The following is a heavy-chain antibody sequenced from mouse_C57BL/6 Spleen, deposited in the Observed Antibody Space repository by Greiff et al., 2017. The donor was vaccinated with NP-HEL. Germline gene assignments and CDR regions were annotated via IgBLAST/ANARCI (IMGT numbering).Heavy chain of an antibody. CDR3: TRWGLGYEDY. D-gene: IGHD2-3*01. Sequence: QVQLQQSGAELVRPGASVTLSCKASGYIFTDYEMHWVKQTPVHGLEWIGAIDPETGGTAYNQKFKGKAILTADKSSSTAYMELRSLTSEDSAVYYCTRWGLGYEDYWGQGTSVTVSS. CDR1: GYIFTDYE. V-gene: IGHV1-15*01. J-gene: IGHJ4*01. CDR2: IDPETGGT.